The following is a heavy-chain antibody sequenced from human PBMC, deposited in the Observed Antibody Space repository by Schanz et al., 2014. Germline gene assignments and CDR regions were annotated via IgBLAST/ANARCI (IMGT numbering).Heavy chain of an antibody. CDR2: IIPILGIA. CDR1: GYTFTSDS. J-gene: IGHJ4*02. D-gene: IGHD6-13*01. V-gene: IGHV1-69*09. CDR3: ARLDSSSWYPRY. Sequence: QVQLVQSGAEVKKPGASVKVSCKASGYTFTSDSMHWVRQAPGQGLEWMGRIIPILGIANYAQKCQGRVTITADKSTFTAYMDVSSLRSEDTAVYYCARLDSSSWYPRYWGQGTLVTVSS.